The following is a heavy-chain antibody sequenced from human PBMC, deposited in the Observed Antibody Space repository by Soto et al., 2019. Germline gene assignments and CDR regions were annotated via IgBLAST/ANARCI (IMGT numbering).Heavy chain of an antibody. D-gene: IGHD3-16*01. CDR2: MYHSGTT. J-gene: IGHJ4*02. CDR3: ARVAFGPIDY. CDR1: NYSISSGYY. Sequence: PSETLSLTCTFSNYSISSGYYWGWIRQSPGEGLEWIVSMYHSGTTYYNPSLKSRVTISIDTSKNQFSLKLTSVTSADTAVYFCARVAFGPIDYWGQGTLVTVSS. V-gene: IGHV4-38-2*02.